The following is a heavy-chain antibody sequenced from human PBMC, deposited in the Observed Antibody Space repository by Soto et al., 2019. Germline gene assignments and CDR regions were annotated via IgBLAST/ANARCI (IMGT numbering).Heavy chain of an antibody. V-gene: IGHV1-69*06. Sequence: QVQLVQSGAEVKKPGSSVKVSCKASGGTFSSYAISWVRQAPGQGLEWMGGIIPIFGTANYAQKFQGRVTITADKYTSTAYMELSRLRSEDTAVYYCARGWGLRGVDYYYYYGMDVWGQGTTVTVSS. D-gene: IGHD3-10*01. CDR1: GGTFSSYA. CDR3: ARGWGLRGVDYYYYYGMDV. CDR2: IIPIFGTA. J-gene: IGHJ6*02.